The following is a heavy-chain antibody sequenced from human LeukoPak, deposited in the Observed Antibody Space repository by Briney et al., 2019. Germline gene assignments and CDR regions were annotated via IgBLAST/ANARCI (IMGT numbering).Heavy chain of an antibody. Sequence: GGSLRLSCAASGFTFSTYGMTWVRQAPGKGLEWVSAISGRDDNTYYADSVKGRFSISRDNSKNTVHLQMNSLRVEDTAVFYCAKRVAYSSGCYWDYWGQGTLVTVSS. D-gene: IGHD6-19*01. CDR2: ISGRDDNT. CDR1: GFTFSTYG. CDR3: AKRVAYSSGCYWDY. J-gene: IGHJ4*02. V-gene: IGHV3-23*01.